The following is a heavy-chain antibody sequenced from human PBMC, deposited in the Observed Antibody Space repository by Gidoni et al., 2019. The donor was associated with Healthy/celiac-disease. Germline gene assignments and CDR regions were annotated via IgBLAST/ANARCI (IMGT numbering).Heavy chain of an antibody. Sequence: EVQLLESGGGLVQPGGSLRLSCAASGFTFSRYAMSWVRQAPGKGLEWVSAISGSGGSTYYADSVKGRFTISRDNSKNTLYLQMNSLRAEDTAVYYCVGGGILTGYLDYYHYYYMDVWGKGTTVTVSS. J-gene: IGHJ6*03. D-gene: IGHD3-9*01. V-gene: IGHV3-23*01. CDR3: VGGGILTGYLDYYHYYYMDV. CDR1: GFTFSRYA. CDR2: ISGSGGST.